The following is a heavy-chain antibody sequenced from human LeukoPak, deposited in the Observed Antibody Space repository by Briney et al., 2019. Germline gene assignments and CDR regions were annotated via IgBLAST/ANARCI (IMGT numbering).Heavy chain of an antibody. CDR2: INPNSGGT. CDR3: ARAGFVYYDSSGHPGY. Sequence: ASVKVSCKASGYTFTGYYMHWVRQAPGQGLEWMGWINPNSGGTNYAQKFQGRVTMTRDTSISTAYMELSRLRSDDTAVYYCARAGFVYYDSSGHPGYWGQGTLVTVSS. D-gene: IGHD3-22*01. J-gene: IGHJ4*02. CDR1: GYTFTGYY. V-gene: IGHV1-2*02.